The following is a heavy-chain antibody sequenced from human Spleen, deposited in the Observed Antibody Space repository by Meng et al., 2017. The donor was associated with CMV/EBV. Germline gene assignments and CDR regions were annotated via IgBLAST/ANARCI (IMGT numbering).Heavy chain of an antibody. D-gene: IGHD6-6*01. CDR1: GFTFSDYY. CDR3: AKDLEAARRSFDF. V-gene: IGHV3-11*01. Sequence: GGSLRLSCAASGFTFSDYYTTWIRPAPGKGLEWVSNISTSSTTIYYADSVKVLFIISRDNAKSSLYLQMNSLIAEDTAVYYCAKDLEAARRSFDFWGQGTLVTVSS. J-gene: IGHJ4*02. CDR2: ISTSSTTI.